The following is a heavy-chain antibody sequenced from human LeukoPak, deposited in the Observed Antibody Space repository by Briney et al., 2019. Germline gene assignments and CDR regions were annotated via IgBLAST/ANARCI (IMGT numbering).Heavy chain of an antibody. D-gene: IGHD4-17*01. J-gene: IGHJ4*02. V-gene: IGHV3-48*02. CDR3: ARDLYGDYLVDY. CDR1: GFTVSSNY. Sequence: GGSLRLSCAASGFTVSSNYMNWVRQAPGKGLEWVSYISSSSSIIYYADSVKGRFTISRDNAQNSLYLQMNSLRDEDTAVYYCARDLYGDYLVDYWGQGTLVTVSS. CDR2: ISSSSSII.